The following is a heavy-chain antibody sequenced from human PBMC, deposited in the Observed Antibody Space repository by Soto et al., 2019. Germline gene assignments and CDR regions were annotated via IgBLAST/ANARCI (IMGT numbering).Heavy chain of an antibody. Sequence: ASVKVSCKASGGTFSSYAISWVRQAPGQGLEWMGGIIPIFGTANYAQKFQGRVTITADKSTSTAYMELSSLRSEDTAVYYCARDQLFGVAPFDYWGQGXLVTVYS. CDR3: ARDQLFGVAPFDY. CDR1: GGTFSSYA. J-gene: IGHJ4*02. CDR2: IIPIFGTA. V-gene: IGHV1-69*06. D-gene: IGHD3-3*01.